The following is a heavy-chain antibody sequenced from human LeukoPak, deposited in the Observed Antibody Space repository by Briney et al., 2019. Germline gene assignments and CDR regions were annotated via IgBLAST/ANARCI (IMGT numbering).Heavy chain of an antibody. CDR1: GFTFSSYT. J-gene: IGHJ4*02. Sequence: GGSLRLSCAASGFTFSSYTMSWVRQAPGKGLEWVSRLRGSGANTVYADSVKGRFTISRDNSKNTLYLQMNSLRVEDTALYYCTRGQSYCGADCYSDWGQGTLVTVSS. D-gene: IGHD2-21*02. CDR3: TRGQSYCGADCYSD. V-gene: IGHV3-23*01. CDR2: LRGSGANT.